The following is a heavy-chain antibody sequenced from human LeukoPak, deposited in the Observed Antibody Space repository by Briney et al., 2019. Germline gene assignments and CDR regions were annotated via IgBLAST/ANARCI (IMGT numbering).Heavy chain of an antibody. Sequence: KPGGSLRLSCAASGFTFSDYYMSWIRQAPGKGLEWVSYISSSGSTIYYADSVKGRFTISRDNSKNTLYLQMNSLRAEDTAVYYCAKKSGGPSPFDYWGQGTLVTVSS. J-gene: IGHJ4*02. D-gene: IGHD1-26*01. V-gene: IGHV3-11*01. CDR2: ISSSGSTI. CDR3: AKKSGGPSPFDY. CDR1: GFTFSDYY.